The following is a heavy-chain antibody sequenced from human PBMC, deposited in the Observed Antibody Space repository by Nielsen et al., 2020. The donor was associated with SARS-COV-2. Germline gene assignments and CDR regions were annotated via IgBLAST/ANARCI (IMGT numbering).Heavy chain of an antibody. CDR2: IYYSGST. D-gene: IGHD4-17*01. CDR3: ARSNSMTTVTTGSDAFDI. V-gene: IGHV4-59*04. CDR1: GGSISSYY. Sequence: SETLSLTCTVSGGSISSYYWSWIRQPPGKGLEWIGYIYYSGSTYYNPSLKSRVTISVDTSKNQFSLKLSSVTAADTAVYYCARSNSMTTVTTGSDAFDIWGQGTMVTVSS. J-gene: IGHJ3*02.